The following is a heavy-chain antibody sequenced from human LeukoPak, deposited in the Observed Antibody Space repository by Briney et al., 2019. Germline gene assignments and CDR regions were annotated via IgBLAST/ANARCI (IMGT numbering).Heavy chain of an antibody. J-gene: IGHJ4*02. CDR1: SGSIFSSNW. CDR2: IFHSGST. D-gene: IGHD5-18*01. CDR3: ARSPPKRVTEDY. V-gene: IGHV4-4*02. Sequence: TSGTLSLTCAVSSGSIFSSNWWSWVRQPPGKGLEWIGQIFHSGSTSYSPSLKSRVTISVDKKLTSVTAADTAVYYCARSPPKRVTEDYWGQGTLVTVSS.